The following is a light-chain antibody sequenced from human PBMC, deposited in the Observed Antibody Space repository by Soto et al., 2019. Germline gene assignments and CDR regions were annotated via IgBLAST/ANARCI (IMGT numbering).Light chain of an antibody. CDR2: AAS. CDR3: QQSYSIFLT. Sequence: DIQMTPSPSSLYATVGDRVTITCRASQNIVTYLNWYQQKPGRAPKLLISAASSLQSDVPSRFSGSGSGTDFTLTISSLHPEDFATYYCQQSYSIFLTFGGGTKVDIK. V-gene: IGKV1-39*01. CDR1: QNIVTY. J-gene: IGKJ4*01.